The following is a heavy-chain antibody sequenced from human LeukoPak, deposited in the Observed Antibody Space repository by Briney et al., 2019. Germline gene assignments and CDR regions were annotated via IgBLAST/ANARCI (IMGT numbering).Heavy chain of an antibody. Sequence: SETLSLTCAVHGGSFSGYFWNWIRQPPGKALEWIGEISHDGSTNFNPSLRSRVTISVDTSKHQFSLMLSSVTAADTAVYYCARGFTQYYDFWSGPPVSWFDPWGQGTLVTVSS. CDR2: ISHDGST. CDR3: ARGFTQYYDFWSGPPVSWFDP. CDR1: GGSFSGYF. D-gene: IGHD3-3*01. J-gene: IGHJ5*02. V-gene: IGHV4-34*01.